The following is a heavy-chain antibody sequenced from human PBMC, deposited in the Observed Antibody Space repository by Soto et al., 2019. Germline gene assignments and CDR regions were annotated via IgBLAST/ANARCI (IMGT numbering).Heavy chain of an antibody. CDR1: GFTFSSYS. J-gene: IGHJ6*02. CDR2: ISSSSSTI. Sequence: EVQLVESGGGLVQPGGSLRLSCAASGFTFSSYSMNWVRQAPGKGLEWVSYISSSSSTIYYADSVKGRFTISRDNAKNSLYRQMNSLRAEDTAVYYCARDRIAVAGEYYYYYYGMDVWGQGTTVTVSS. D-gene: IGHD6-19*01. CDR3: ARDRIAVAGEYYYYYYGMDV. V-gene: IGHV3-48*01.